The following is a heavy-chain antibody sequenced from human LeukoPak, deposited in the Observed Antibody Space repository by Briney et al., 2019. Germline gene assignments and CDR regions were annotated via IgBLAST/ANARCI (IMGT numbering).Heavy chain of an antibody. CDR2: IFSRSESI. CDR1: GFTFSSYA. D-gene: IGHD2/OR15-2a*01. Sequence: GGSLRLSCAASGFTFSSYAMHWVRQAPGKGLEWVSCIFSRSESILYADSVKGRFTISRDNTKNSLFLQMDDLRVEDTAIYYCARDFFHSTESRPFDYWGQGTLVTVSS. J-gene: IGHJ4*02. CDR3: ARDFFHSTESRPFDY. V-gene: IGHV3-21*01.